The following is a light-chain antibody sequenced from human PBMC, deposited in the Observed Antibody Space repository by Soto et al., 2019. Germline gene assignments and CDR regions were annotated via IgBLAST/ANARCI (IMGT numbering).Light chain of an antibody. CDR3: TSYTSSGTLV. CDR1: SSDVGGYHY. CDR2: EVT. J-gene: IGLJ3*02. Sequence: QSALAQPASVSGSPGQSITISCTGTSSDVGGYHYVSWYQHRPGRVPKLIIYEVTNRASGVTNRFSASKSGNTASLTISGLLADDEADYYCTSYTSSGTLVFVGGTQLTVL. V-gene: IGLV2-14*01.